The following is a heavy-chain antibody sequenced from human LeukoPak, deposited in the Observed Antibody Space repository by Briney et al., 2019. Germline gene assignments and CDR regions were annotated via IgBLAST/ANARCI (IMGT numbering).Heavy chain of an antibody. CDR3: AKSGDGSGSYSTYYYYYYMDV. J-gene: IGHJ6*03. Sequence: GRSLRLSCAASGFTFSSYGMHWVRQAPGKGLEWVAVIWYDGSNKYYADSVKGRFTISRDNSKNTLYLQVNSLRAEDTAVYYCAKSGDGSGSYSTYYYYYYMDVWGKGTTVTVSS. CDR1: GFTFSSYG. V-gene: IGHV3-33*06. D-gene: IGHD3-10*01. CDR2: IWYDGSNK.